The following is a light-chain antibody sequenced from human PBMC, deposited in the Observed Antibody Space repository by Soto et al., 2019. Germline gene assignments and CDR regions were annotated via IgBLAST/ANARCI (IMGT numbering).Light chain of an antibody. CDR2: GAS. J-gene: IGKJ5*01. CDR3: QHYDRSPPVT. V-gene: IGKV3-20*01. Sequence: EIVLTQSPGTLSLSPGENASFSCRAIQSIDTNWLAWYQQRPGQPPRLLIYGASSRATGIPDRFSGSGSGAGFTLTISSLEPEDFAVYYCQHYDRSPPVTFGQGTRMEIK. CDR1: QSIDTNW.